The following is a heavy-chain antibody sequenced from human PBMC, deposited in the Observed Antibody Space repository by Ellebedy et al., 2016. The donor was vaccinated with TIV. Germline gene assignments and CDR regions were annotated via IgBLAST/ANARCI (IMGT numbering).Heavy chain of an antibody. CDR1: GCTFSGYY. Sequence: ASVKVSCKASGCTFSGYYVHWVRQAPGQGLEWMGWINPNNSDTNYAQKFQGRVIMTRDTSISTAYMDLSRLRSDDTAVYYCARDPPRTGDSYFDLWGRGTLVTVSS. D-gene: IGHD1-1*01. J-gene: IGHJ2*01. V-gene: IGHV1-2*02. CDR3: ARDPPRTGDSYFDL. CDR2: INPNNSDT.